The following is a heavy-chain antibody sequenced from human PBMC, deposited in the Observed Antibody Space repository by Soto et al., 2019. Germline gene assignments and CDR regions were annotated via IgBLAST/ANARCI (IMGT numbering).Heavy chain of an antibody. V-gene: IGHV4-59*12. D-gene: IGHD5-12*01. J-gene: IGHJ5*02. CDR3: ARGGYMIRGRNFFGA. CDR1: SVPISECS. Sequence: SETLSLTCNVSSVPISECSWSWVRQSPGKGLEWIGNYFDGGRTMYNPSLKSRVTISVDASKNLFPLELSSVAAADTSVYHCARGGYMIRGRNFFGAWGQGVPVTVSS. CDR2: YFDGGRT.